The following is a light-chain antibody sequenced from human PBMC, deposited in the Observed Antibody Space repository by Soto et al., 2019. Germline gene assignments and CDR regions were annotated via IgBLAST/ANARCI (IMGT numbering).Light chain of an antibody. CDR2: AAS. V-gene: IGKV1-27*01. J-gene: IGKJ3*01. CDR3: QDYNSAPFT. Sequence: DIQMTQSPSSLSASVGDRVTITCRASQGISNSLAWYQQKPGRVPKLLIHAASTLQSGVPSRFSGSDSGTDFTLSISSLQPEDVATYYCQDYNSAPFTFCPGTTVDVK. CDR1: QGISNS.